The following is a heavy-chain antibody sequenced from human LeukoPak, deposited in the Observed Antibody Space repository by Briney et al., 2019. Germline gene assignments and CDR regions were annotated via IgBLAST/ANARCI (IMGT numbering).Heavy chain of an antibody. CDR1: GFTFSSYW. Sequence: PGGSLRLSCAAPGFTFSSYWMNWVRQAPGKGLVWVSRIASDGSSTTYADSVKGRFSISRDNAKNTLYLQMNRLRVEDTAVYYCARGRPHGNDYWGQGTLVTVSS. CDR2: IASDGSST. D-gene: IGHD4-23*01. J-gene: IGHJ4*02. CDR3: ARGRPHGNDY. V-gene: IGHV3-74*01.